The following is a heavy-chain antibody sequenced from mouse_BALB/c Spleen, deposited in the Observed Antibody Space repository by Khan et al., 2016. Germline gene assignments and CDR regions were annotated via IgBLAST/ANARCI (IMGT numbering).Heavy chain of an antibody. CDR1: GFTFSSYA. D-gene: IGHD2-1*01. CDR3: AREDYGNYGVYFDY. J-gene: IGHJ2*01. CDR2: ISSGGST. V-gene: IGHV5-6-5*01. Sequence: EVELVESGGGLVKPGGSLKLSCAASGFTFSSYAMSWVRQTPEKRLEWVASISSGGSTYYPDSVKGRFTISRDNARNILNLQMSSLRSEDTAMYXCAREDYGNYGVYFDYWGQGTTLTVSS.